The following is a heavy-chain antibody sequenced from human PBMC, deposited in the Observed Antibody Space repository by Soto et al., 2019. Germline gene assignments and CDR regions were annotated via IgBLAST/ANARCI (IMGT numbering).Heavy chain of an antibody. D-gene: IGHD3-22*01. V-gene: IGHV3-66*01. CDR2: IYSGGST. J-gene: IGHJ4*02. CDR3: ARDRWDYDSSGYYYGLDY. Sequence: PGGSLRLSCAASGFTVSSNYMSWVRQAPGKGLEWVSVIYSGGSTYYADSVKGRFTISRDNSKNTLYLQMNSLRAEDTAVYYCARDRWDYDSSGYYYGLDYWGQGTLVTVSS. CDR1: GFTVSSNY.